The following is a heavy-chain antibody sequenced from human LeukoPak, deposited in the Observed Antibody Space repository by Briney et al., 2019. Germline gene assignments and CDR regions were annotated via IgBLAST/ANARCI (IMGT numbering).Heavy chain of an antibody. CDR3: ARLNYGSGSSPHCFDY. V-gene: IGHV4-59*01. CDR2: IYYSGST. CDR1: GGSISSYY. D-gene: IGHD3-10*01. J-gene: IGHJ4*02. Sequence: SETLSLTCTVSGGSISSYYWSWIRQPPGKGLEWIGYIYYSGSTNYNPSLKSRVTISVDTSKNQFSLKLSSVTAADTAVYYCARLNYGSGSSPHCFDYWGQGTLVTVSS.